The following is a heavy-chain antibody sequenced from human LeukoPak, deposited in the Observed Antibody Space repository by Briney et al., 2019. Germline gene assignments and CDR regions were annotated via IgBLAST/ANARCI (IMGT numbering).Heavy chain of an antibody. D-gene: IGHD6-13*01. V-gene: IGHV1-69*13. J-gene: IGHJ4*02. CDR2: IIPIFGTA. Sequence: ASVKVSCKASGGTFSSYAISWVRQAPGQGLEWMGGIIPIFGTANYAQKFQGRVMITADESTSTAYMELSSLRSEDTAVYYCARGRGIAAAGTPYYFDYWGQGTLVTVSS. CDR3: ARGRGIAAAGTPYYFDY. CDR1: GGTFSSYA.